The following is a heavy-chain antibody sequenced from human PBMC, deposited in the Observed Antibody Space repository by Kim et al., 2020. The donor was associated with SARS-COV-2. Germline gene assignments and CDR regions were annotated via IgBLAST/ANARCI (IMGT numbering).Heavy chain of an antibody. CDR2: IYPGDSDT. J-gene: IGHJ6*02. D-gene: IGHD6-13*01. V-gene: IGHV5-51*01. Sequence: GESLKISCKGSGYSFTSYWIGWVRQMPGKGLEWMGIIYPGDSDTRYSPSFQGQVTISADKSISTAYLQWSSLKASDTAMYYCARQSSFSSSWYASGYYYGMDDWCPGTTVTVSS. CDR1: GYSFTSYW. CDR3: ARQSSFSSSWYASGYYYGMDD.